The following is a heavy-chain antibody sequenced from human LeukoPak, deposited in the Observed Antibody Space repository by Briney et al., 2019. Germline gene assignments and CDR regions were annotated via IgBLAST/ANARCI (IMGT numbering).Heavy chain of an antibody. CDR3: ARDSTVTFFDY. CDR1: DGSISSGGYS. Sequence: SETLSLTCAVSDGSISSGGYSWSWIRQPPGKGLEWIGYIYHSGSTYYNPSLKSRVTISVDRSKNQFSLKLSSVTAADTAVYYCARDSTVTFFDYWGQGTLVTVSS. D-gene: IGHD4-17*01. CDR2: IYHSGST. V-gene: IGHV4-30-2*01. J-gene: IGHJ4*02.